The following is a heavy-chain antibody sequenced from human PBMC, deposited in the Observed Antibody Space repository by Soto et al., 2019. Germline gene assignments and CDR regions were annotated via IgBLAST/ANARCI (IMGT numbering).Heavy chain of an antibody. D-gene: IGHD3-3*01. CDR2: FDPEDGEI. CDR1: GYTVTELS. J-gene: IGHJ4*02. CDR3: AIAKWSGPRDY. V-gene: IGHV1-24*01. Sequence: VHVVQSGAEVKKPGASVKVSCKVPGYTVTELSIHWVRQAPGKGLEWMGGFDPEDGEIIHAQKFQGRVTVTKDTSTDTAYMELASLKSDDTAVYFCAIAKWSGPRDYWGQGSLVTVSS.